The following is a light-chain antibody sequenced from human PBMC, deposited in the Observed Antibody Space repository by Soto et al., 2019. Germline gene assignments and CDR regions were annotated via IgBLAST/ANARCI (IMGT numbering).Light chain of an antibody. CDR3: QQYGSSSLT. CDR2: GAS. CDR1: QSVSSSY. V-gene: IGKV3-20*01. Sequence: EIVLTQSPGTLSLSPGERATLSCRASQSVSSSYLAWYQQKPGQAPRLLIYGASGRATGIPDRFSGSGSGTDFTLTISRLEPEDFAVYYCQQYGSSSLTFGPGTKVDIK. J-gene: IGKJ3*01.